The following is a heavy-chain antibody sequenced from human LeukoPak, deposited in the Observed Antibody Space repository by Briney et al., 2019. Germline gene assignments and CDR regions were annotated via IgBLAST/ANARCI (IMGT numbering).Heavy chain of an antibody. V-gene: IGHV4-34*01. CDR3: ASRSHGYSYGYA. CDR1: GGSFSGYY. D-gene: IGHD5-18*01. CDR2: INHSGST. J-gene: IGHJ4*02. Sequence: SETLSLTCAVYGGSFSGYYWSWIRQPPGKGLEWIGEINHSGSTNYNPSLKSRVTISVDTSKNQFSLKLSSVTAADTAVYYCASRSHGYSYGYAWGQGTLVTVSS.